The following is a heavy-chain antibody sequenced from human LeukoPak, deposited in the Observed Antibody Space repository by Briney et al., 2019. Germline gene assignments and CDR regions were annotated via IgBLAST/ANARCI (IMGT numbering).Heavy chain of an antibody. Sequence: SETLSLTCTVSGGSISSYYWSWIRQPPGKGPEWIGYIYYSGSTNYNPSLKSRVTISVDTSKNQFSLKLSSVTAADTAVYYCARADIVVVPAAIDWFDPWGQGTLVTVSS. CDR2: IYYSGST. CDR1: GGSISSYY. D-gene: IGHD2-2*02. V-gene: IGHV4-59*01. J-gene: IGHJ5*02. CDR3: ARADIVVVPAAIDWFDP.